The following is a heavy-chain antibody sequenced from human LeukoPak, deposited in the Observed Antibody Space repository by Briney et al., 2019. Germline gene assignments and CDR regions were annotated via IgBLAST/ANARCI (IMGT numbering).Heavy chain of an antibody. J-gene: IGHJ4*02. D-gene: IGHD1-26*01. CDR1: GFTFSSYS. CDR3: ARDLSVGAKPDLGFDY. Sequence: GGSLRLSCAASGFTFSSYSMNWVRQAPGKGLEWVSSISSSSTYIYYADSMKGRFTLSRDNSKNSLYLQMNSLRAEDTAIYYCARDLSVGAKPDLGFDYWGRGTLVTVSS. CDR2: ISSSSTYI. V-gene: IGHV3-21*01.